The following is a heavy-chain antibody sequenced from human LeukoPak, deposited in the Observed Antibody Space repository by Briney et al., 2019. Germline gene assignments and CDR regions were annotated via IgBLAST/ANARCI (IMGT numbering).Heavy chain of an antibody. CDR2: ISSGSSHI. J-gene: IGHJ4*02. CDR3: ARDFRTQLDGYSPPYHFDY. CDR1: GFTFSSHS. Sequence: PGGSLRLSCAASGFTFSSHSMTWVRQSPGKELEWVSSISSGSSHIYYADSMKGRFTISRDNAKNSLFLQINSLTAEDTAVYYCARDFRTQLDGYSPPYHFDYWGQGALVTVSS. D-gene: IGHD5-24*01. V-gene: IGHV3-21*01.